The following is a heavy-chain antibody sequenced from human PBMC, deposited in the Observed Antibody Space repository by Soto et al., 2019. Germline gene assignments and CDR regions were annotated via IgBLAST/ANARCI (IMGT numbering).Heavy chain of an antibody. J-gene: IGHJ4*02. CDR3: ARGDLYDSSGYYYGYVDY. Sequence: EVQLVESGGGLVKPGGSLRLSCAASGFTFSSYSMNWVRQAPGKGLEWVSSISSSSSYIYYADSVKGRFTISRDNAKNSLYLQMNSLRAEDTSVYYCARGDLYDSSGYYYGYVDYWGQGTLVTVSS. CDR1: GFTFSSYS. V-gene: IGHV3-21*01. CDR2: ISSSSSYI. D-gene: IGHD3-22*01.